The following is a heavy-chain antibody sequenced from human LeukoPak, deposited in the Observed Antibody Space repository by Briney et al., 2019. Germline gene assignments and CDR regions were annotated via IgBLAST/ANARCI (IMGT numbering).Heavy chain of an antibody. V-gene: IGHV3-15*01. D-gene: IGHD3-22*01. J-gene: IGHJ4*02. Sequence: GGSLRLSCAASGFTFSNAWMSWVRQAPGKGLEWVGHIKSKTDGGTTDYAAPVKGRFTISRDDSKNTLYLQMNSLKTEDTAVYYCTSWVYYYDSSGLNDYWGQGTLVTVSS. CDR1: GFTFSNAW. CDR3: TSWVYYYDSSGLNDY. CDR2: IKSKTDGGTT.